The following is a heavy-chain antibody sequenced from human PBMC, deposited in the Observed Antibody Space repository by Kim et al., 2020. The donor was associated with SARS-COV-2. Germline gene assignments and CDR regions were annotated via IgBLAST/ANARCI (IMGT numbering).Heavy chain of an antibody. Sequence: GGSLRLSCAASGFTFKNHPVHWVRQAPGKGLEWVAVISYDGTQKYYAASVKGRFTISRDNFKYTLYLQMDSLRVEDTAMYRCARGYCRSGSCYGLYHFDYWGQGTLVTVSS. CDR2: ISYDGTQK. J-gene: IGHJ4*02. CDR3: ARGYCRSGSCYGLYHFDY. V-gene: IGHV3-30*04. CDR1: GFTFKNHP. D-gene: IGHD2-15*01.